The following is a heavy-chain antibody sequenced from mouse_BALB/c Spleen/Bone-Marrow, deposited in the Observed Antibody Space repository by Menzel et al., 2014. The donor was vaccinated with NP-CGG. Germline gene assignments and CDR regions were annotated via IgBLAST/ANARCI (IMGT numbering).Heavy chain of an antibody. V-gene: IGHV5-6-5*01. D-gene: IGHD2-13*01. J-gene: IGHJ2*01. CDR3: ARGGMTPFDF. CDR2: IGSGGRK. Sequence: EVMLVESGGGLVEPGGSLKLSCEASGITVSSYAMSWVRQTPEKRLEWVASIGSGGRKHYPDSVEGRLTISRDNARNILYLQVSSLRSEDTAMYYCARGGMTPFDFWGQGITLTVSS. CDR1: GITVSSYA.